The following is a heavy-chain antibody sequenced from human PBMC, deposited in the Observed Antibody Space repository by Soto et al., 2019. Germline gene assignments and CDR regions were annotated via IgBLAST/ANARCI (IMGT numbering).Heavy chain of an antibody. D-gene: IGHD6-19*01. CDR2: IKPDGSET. V-gene: IGHV3-7*01. Sequence: EVQLVESGGGLVQPGGSLRLSCAASGFTFNSYWMTWVRQAPGQGLEWVANIKPDGSETYYLDSVKGRFTVSRDSARDSVHLQMNVLRAEDTALYYCGRFGKVAAIDYWDRGTLVTVSS. CDR3: GRFGKVAAIDY. CDR1: GFTFNSYW. J-gene: IGHJ4*02.